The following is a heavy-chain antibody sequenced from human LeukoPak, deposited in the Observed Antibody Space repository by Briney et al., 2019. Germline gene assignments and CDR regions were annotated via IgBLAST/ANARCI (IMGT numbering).Heavy chain of an antibody. D-gene: IGHD4-17*01. V-gene: IGHV1-2*02. CDR3: ARDSDDYGDYDWFDP. J-gene: IGHJ5*02. CDR1: GYTFTGYY. CDR2: INPNSGGT. Sequence: GASVKVSCKASGYTFTGYYMHWVRQAPGQGLEWMGWINPNSGGTNYAQKFQGRVTMTRDTSISTAYMELSRLRSDDTAVYYCARDSDDYGDYDWFDPWGQGTLVTVSS.